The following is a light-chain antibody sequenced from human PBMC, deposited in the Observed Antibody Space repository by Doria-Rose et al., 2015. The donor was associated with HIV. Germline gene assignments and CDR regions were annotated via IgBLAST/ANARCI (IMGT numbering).Light chain of an antibody. Sequence: IRVTQSPSSVSAPVGDRVTITCGASEAIRSWLFWYKQKPGKAPKVLIYAASTLQSGVPSRFSGSGFGTDFTLTISNLKPEDFATYYCQKSNRFPIAVGQRTRLEIK. J-gene: IGKJ5*01. CDR2: AAS. CDR3: QKSNRFPIA. V-gene: IGKV1-12*01. CDR1: EAIRSW.